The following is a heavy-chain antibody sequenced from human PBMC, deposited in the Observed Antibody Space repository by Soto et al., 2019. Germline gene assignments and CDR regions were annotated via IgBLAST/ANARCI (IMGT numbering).Heavy chain of an antibody. V-gene: IGHV1-18*04. J-gene: IGHJ5*02. Sequence: ASVKVSCKASGYTFTSYGISWVRQAPGQGLEWMGWISAYNGNTNYAQKLQGRVTMTTDTSTSTAYMELRSLRSDDTAVYYCARDRASVVVTASFNWFDPWGQGTLVTVPQ. CDR3: ARDRASVVVTASFNWFDP. D-gene: IGHD2-21*02. CDR1: GYTFTSYG. CDR2: ISAYNGNT.